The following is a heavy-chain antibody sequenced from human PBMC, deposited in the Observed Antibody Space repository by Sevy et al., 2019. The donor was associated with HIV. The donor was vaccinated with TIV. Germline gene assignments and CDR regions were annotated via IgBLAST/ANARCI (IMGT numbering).Heavy chain of an antibody. D-gene: IGHD2-8*01. J-gene: IGHJ4*02. CDR2: LSFGCGEI. CDR3: AREGCTKPHDY. V-gene: IGHV3-23*01. Sequence: GGSLRLSCVASGFTFSKYSMSWVRQPPGKGLEWVSTLSFGCGEINHADSVKGRLTISRDKSKNSLYLQRNILRAEDTAVYYCAREGCTKPHDYWGQGTLVTVSS. CDR1: GFTFSKYS.